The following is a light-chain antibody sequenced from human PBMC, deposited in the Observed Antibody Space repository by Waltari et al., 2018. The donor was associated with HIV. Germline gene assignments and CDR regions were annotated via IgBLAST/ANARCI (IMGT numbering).Light chain of an antibody. V-gene: IGLV2-11*01. CDR1: SSDVGDSTY. CDR3: CSYAGNYSYV. Sequence: QSALTQPRSVSGSPGQSVTISCTGTSSDVGDSTYVSWYRQNPGKVPKLMIYDVRKRPAGVPDRFSGSRSGNTASLTISGLQAEDEADYFCCSYAGNYSYVFGSGSRVTVL. J-gene: IGLJ1*01. CDR2: DVR.